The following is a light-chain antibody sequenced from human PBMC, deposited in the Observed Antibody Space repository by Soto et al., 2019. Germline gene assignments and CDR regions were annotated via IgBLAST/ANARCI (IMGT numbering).Light chain of an antibody. V-gene: IGKV3-20*01. CDR3: QKYDNSPGYT. Sequence: EIVMTQSPGTLSLSPGQRATLSCRASQSVSSRDLAWYQQKPGQAPRSLIYATSSRAAGIPDRFSGSGSGTAFTVTISRLVPEDFAIYDCQKYDNSPGYTFGQGTKPEIK. J-gene: IGKJ2*01. CDR1: QSVSSRD. CDR2: ATS.